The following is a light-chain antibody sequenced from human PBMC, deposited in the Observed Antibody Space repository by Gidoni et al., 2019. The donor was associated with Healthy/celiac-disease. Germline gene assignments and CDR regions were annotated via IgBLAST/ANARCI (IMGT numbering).Light chain of an antibody. CDR3: QQSYSTPRT. CDR2: AAS. CDR1: QSISSY. J-gene: IGKJ1*01. V-gene: IGKV1-39*01. Sequence: DIQMAPSPSSLSASVGDRVTITCRASQSISSYLNWYQQKPGKAPKLLIYAASSLQSGVPSRFSGSGSGTDFTLTISSLQPEDFATYYCQQSYSTPRTFGQXTKVEIK.